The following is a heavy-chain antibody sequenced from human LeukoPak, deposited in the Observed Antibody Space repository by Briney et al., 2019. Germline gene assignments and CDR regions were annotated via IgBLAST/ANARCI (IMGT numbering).Heavy chain of an antibody. Sequence: GGSLRLSCAASGFTFDDYAMHWVRQAPGKGLEWVSGISWNSGSIGYADSVKGRFTISRDNAKNSLYLQMNSLRAEGTALYYCAKAQGYSGYDYYGMDVWGQGTTVTVSS. CDR2: ISWNSGSI. D-gene: IGHD5-12*01. J-gene: IGHJ6*02. CDR1: GFTFDDYA. CDR3: AKAQGYSGYDYYGMDV. V-gene: IGHV3-9*01.